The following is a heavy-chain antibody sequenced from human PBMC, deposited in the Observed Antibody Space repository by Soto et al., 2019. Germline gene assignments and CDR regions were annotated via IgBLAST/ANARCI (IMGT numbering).Heavy chain of an antibody. Sequence: EVQLVESGGGLVQPGGSLRLSCAASGFTFSSYWMSWVRQPPGKGLEWVANIKKDGSEEYYVDSVKGRFTISRDNGKNTLYLQMNSLRAEDTAVYYCARDGVYDFWSGYSYYYYYYMDVWGKGTTVTVSS. CDR2: IKKDGSEE. CDR1: GFTFSSYW. V-gene: IGHV3-7*01. D-gene: IGHD3-3*01. J-gene: IGHJ6*03. CDR3: ARDGVYDFWSGYSYYYYYYMDV.